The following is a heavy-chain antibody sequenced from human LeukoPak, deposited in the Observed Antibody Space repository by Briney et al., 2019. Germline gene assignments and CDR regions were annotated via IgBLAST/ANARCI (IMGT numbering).Heavy chain of an antibody. V-gene: IGHV3-53*01. D-gene: IGHD6-19*01. J-gene: IGHJ4*02. Sequence: PGGSLRLSCAASGFTVSSNFMSWVRQAPGKGLEWVSVIYGGGSTYYADSVKGRFTISRDTSKNTLYLQMSSLRAEDTAVYYCASWPGGWYGEDSWGQGTLVTVSS. CDR2: IYGGGST. CDR1: GFTVSSNF. CDR3: ASWPGGWYGEDS.